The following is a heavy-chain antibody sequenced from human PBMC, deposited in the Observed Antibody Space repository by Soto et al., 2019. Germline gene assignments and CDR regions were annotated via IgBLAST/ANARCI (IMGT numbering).Heavy chain of an antibody. D-gene: IGHD3-22*01. CDR3: AKGSADSRPYYFDS. CDR2: ISSSSSTI. Sequence: GGSLRLSCAASGFTFSSYSMNWVRQAPGKGLEWVPYISSSSSTIYYADSVKGRFTISRDNAKNSLYLQMNSLRGEDTAVYYCAKGSADSRPYYFDSWGQGTLVTVSS. J-gene: IGHJ4*02. CDR1: GFTFSSYS. V-gene: IGHV3-48*01.